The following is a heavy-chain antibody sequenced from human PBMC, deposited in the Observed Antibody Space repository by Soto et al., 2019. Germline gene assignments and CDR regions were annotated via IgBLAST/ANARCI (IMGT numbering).Heavy chain of an antibody. CDR2: INPNSGGT. V-gene: IGHV1-2*04. Sequence: ASVKVSFTASGYTFTGYYMHWVRQAPGQGLEWMGWINPNSGGTNYAQKFQGWVTMTRDTSISTAYMELSRLRSDDTAVYYCARDKGDILTGYYRRSYYYGMDVWGQGTTVTVSS. CDR3: ARDKGDILTGYYRRSYYYGMDV. CDR1: GYTFTGYY. J-gene: IGHJ6*02. D-gene: IGHD3-9*01.